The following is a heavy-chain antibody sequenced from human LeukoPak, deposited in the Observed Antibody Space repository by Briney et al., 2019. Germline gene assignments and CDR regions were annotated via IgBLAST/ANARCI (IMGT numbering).Heavy chain of an antibody. CDR2: FNWNGGST. Sequence: PGGSLRLSCAASGFIFDNYGMSWVRQAPGKGLEWVSGFNWNGGSTGYADSVRGRFTISRDNAKNSLHLQMNSLRAEDTALYHCASGRTASSYSVSHTDAFDIWGQGTMVTVSS. J-gene: IGHJ3*02. D-gene: IGHD1-26*01. CDR1: GFIFDNYG. V-gene: IGHV3-20*01. CDR3: ASGRTASSYSVSHTDAFDI.